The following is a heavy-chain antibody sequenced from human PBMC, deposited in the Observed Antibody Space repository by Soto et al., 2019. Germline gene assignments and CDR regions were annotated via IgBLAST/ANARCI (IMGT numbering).Heavy chain of an antibody. D-gene: IGHD6-13*01. Sequence: QVQLVQSGAEVKKPGASVKVSCKASGYTFTSYYMHWVRQALGQGLEWMGIINPSGGSTSYAQKFQGRVTMTRDTSTSTVYMELSSLRSEDTAVYYCARDYPWSSSSWFYYYYYGMDVWGQGTTVTVSS. CDR2: INPSGGST. CDR1: GYTFTSYY. V-gene: IGHV1-46*01. CDR3: ARDYPWSSSSWFYYYYYGMDV. J-gene: IGHJ6*02.